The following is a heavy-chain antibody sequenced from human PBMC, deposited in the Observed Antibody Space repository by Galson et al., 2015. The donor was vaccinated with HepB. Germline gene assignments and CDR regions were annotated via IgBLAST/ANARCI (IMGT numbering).Heavy chain of an antibody. D-gene: IGHD3-9*01. Sequence: SLRLSCAASGFTFSSYGMHWVRQAPGKGLEWVAFIRYDGSNKYYADSVKGRFTISRDNSKNTLYLQMNSLRAEDTAVYYCAKEEYYDILTGYWGAFDIWGQGTMVTVSS. CDR1: GFTFSSYG. J-gene: IGHJ3*02. V-gene: IGHV3-30*02. CDR3: AKEEYYDILTGYWGAFDI. CDR2: IRYDGSNK.